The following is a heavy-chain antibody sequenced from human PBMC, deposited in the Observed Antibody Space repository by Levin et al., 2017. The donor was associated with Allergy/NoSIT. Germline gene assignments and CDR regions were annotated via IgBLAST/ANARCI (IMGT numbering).Heavy chain of an antibody. CDR1: GFTFSSYW. J-gene: IGHJ4*02. CDR2: IKQDGSDK. Sequence: ETLSLTCAASGFTFSSYWMTWVRQAPGKGLEWVANIKQDGSDKYSVDSVKGRFTISRDNAKNSLYLQMNGLRADDTAVYYCARGLHTFDYWGQGTLVTVSS. CDR3: ARGLHTFDY. V-gene: IGHV3-7*01.